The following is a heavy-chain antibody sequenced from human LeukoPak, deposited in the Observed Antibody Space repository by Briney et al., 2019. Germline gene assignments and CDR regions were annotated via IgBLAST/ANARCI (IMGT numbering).Heavy chain of an antibody. CDR1: GYTFTSYD. J-gene: IGHJ4*02. Sequence: ASVKVSCKASGYTFTSYDINWVRQATGQGLEWMGWMNPNSGNTGYAQKFQGRVTMTRNTSISTAYMELSSLRSEDTAVYYCARGRKRFVGIAAADFDYWGQGTLVTVSS. D-gene: IGHD6-13*01. CDR3: ARGRKRFVGIAAADFDY. V-gene: IGHV1-8*01. CDR2: MNPNSGNT.